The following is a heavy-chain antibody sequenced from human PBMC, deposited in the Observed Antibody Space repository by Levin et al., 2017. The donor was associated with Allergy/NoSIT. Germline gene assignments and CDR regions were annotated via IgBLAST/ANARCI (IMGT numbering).Heavy chain of an antibody. D-gene: IGHD6-19*01. CDR2: ISPNNGHT. V-gene: IGHV1-18*01. CDR1: GYTFRVYG. CDR3: ARDHGTGWYDNALEI. Sequence: GGSLRLSCKASGYTFRVYGIIWVRQAPGEGLEWLGWISPNNGHTKVSHKVQGRVTMTTDASTTTAYLDIRSLTTDDTAVYYCARDHGTGWYDNALEIWGQGTLVSVSS. J-gene: IGHJ3*02.